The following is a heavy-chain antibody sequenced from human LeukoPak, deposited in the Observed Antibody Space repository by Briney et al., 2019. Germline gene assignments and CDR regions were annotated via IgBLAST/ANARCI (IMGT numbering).Heavy chain of an antibody. D-gene: IGHD5-24*01. CDR1: GYTFSSYG. CDR3: ARGGEVYRDGYKN. Sequence: ASVKVSCKASGYTFSSYGITWVRQAPGQGLEWMGWISAYNGSTNYAQMLQGRVTMTTDTSTSTAYMELRSLRSDDTAVYYCARGGEVYRDGYKNWGQGTLVTVSS. CDR2: ISAYNGST. V-gene: IGHV1-18*01. J-gene: IGHJ4*02.